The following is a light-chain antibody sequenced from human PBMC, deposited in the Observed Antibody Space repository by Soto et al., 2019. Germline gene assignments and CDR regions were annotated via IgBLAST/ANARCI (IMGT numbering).Light chain of an antibody. J-gene: IGKJ5*01. CDR2: DTS. V-gene: IGKV3-15*01. CDR1: QSISNK. CDR3: QQRSNWPPL. Sequence: EIVMTQSPATLSVSPGERATLSCRASQSISNKLAWYQHKPGQAPRLLIYDTSARVAGIPARFTGSGSGTDFALTISSLQSEDFAVYYCQQRSNWPPLFGQGTRLEI.